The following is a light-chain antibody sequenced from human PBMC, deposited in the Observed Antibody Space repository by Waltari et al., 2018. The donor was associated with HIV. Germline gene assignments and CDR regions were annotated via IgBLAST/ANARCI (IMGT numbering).Light chain of an antibody. CDR1: GAGHE. CDR2: GNN. CDR3: QSFDSSLTGFV. V-gene: IGLV1-40*01. Sequence: QSVLTQPPSVSGAPGQRVSISCTGSGAGHEVQWYQQIAGKAPKLLIFGNNKRPSGGPARFFGSKSGTSASLAITGLQPEDEAHYYCQSFDSSLTGFVFGSGTEVVVL. J-gene: IGLJ1*01.